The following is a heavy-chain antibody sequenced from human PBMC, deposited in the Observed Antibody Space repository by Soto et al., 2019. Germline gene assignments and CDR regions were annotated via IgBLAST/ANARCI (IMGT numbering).Heavy chain of an antibody. CDR3: ARGGAADIVLMVYALDY. CDR2: INHSGST. D-gene: IGHD2-8*01. CDR1: GGSFSGYY. J-gene: IGHJ4*02. Sequence: SETLSLTCAVYGGSFSGYYWSWIRQPPGKGLEWIGEINHSGSTNYNPSLKSRVTISVDTSKNQFSLKLSSVTAADTAVYYCARGGAADIVLMVYALDYWGQGTLVTVSS. V-gene: IGHV4-34*01.